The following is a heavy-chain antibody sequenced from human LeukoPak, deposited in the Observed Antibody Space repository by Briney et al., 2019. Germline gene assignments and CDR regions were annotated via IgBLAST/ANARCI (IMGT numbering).Heavy chain of an antibody. CDR2: ISWNSGNI. V-gene: IGHV3-9*01. D-gene: IGHD3-10*01. Sequence: SGGSLRLSCAASGFTFDDYAMHWVRQTPGKGLEWVSGISWNSGNIGYVDSVKGRFTISRDNAKNSLYLQMNSLRAEDTALYYCARGPNYYNAGYFHYWGRGTLVTVSS. CDR1: GFTFDDYA. J-gene: IGHJ4*02. CDR3: ARGPNYYNAGYFHY.